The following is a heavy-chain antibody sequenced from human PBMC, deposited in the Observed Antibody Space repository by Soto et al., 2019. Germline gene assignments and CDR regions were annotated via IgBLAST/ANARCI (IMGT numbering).Heavy chain of an antibody. CDR2: ISPTGNKI. J-gene: IGHJ5*01. CDR3: ARSFPRFTAPDS. Sequence: PGGSLRLSCAASGFIFSNYEMNWVRQAPGKGLQWVSFISPTGNKIYYGESVKGRFTISRDNAKNSVFLQMNSLTAEDTADYFCARSFPRFTAPDSWGQGTLVTVAS. CDR1: GFIFSNYE. D-gene: IGHD2-21*02. V-gene: IGHV3-48*03.